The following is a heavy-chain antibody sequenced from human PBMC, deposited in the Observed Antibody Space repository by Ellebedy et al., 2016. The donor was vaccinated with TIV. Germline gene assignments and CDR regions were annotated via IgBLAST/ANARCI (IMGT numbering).Heavy chain of an antibody. CDR1: GFTFSSYG. J-gene: IGHJ6*02. Sequence: PGGSLRLSCAASGFTFSSYGMHWVRQAPGKGLEWVAVIWYDGSNKYYADSVKGRFTISRDNSKNTLYLQMNSLRAEDTAVYYCAREFRSGYYYGPGRGYYYGMDVWGQGTTVTVSS. V-gene: IGHV3-33*01. D-gene: IGHD3-10*01. CDR2: IWYDGSNK. CDR3: AREFRSGYYYGPGRGYYYGMDV.